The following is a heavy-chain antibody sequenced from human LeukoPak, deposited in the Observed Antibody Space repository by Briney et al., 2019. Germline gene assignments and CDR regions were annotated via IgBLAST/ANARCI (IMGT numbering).Heavy chain of an antibody. D-gene: IGHD7-27*01. CDR3: ARELGMDY. CDR1: GYTLTELS. V-gene: IGHV1-24*01. Sequence: ASVKVSCKVSGYTLTELSMHWVRQAPGKGLEWMGGFDPEDGETIYAQKFQGRVTMTRDTSTSTVYMELSSLRSEDTAVYYCARELGMDYWGQGTLVTVSS. CDR2: FDPEDGET. J-gene: IGHJ4*02.